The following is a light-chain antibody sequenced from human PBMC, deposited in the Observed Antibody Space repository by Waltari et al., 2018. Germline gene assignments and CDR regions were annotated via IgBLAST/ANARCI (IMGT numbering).Light chain of an antibody. J-gene: IGLJ3*02. CDR1: FSDIGAYDY. CDR3: SSYTTRGTWV. CDR2: DVI. Sequence: QSALTQPASVSGSPGQSITLSCTGAFSDIGAYDYVSWYRQLPGEAPTLLLYDVIHRPSGVYGRRSGSKSGNTACLTVSGLQPEDEADYFCSSYTTRGTWVFGGGTKLTVL. V-gene: IGLV2-14*03.